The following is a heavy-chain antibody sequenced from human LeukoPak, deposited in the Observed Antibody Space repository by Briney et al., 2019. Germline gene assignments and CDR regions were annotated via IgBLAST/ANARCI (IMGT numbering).Heavy chain of an antibody. CDR1: GYSFTSYW. V-gene: IGHV5-51*01. CDR2: IYPTDSDT. J-gene: IGHJ4*02. D-gene: IGHD1-26*01. Sequence: GESLKISCKGSGYSFTSYWIAWVRQMPGKGLEWMGIIYPTDSDTGYSPSFQGQVIISADKSINTAYMQWSSLKASDTAMYYCAGGVGVRRSEKYDYWGQGTLVTVSS. CDR3: AGGVGVRRSEKYDY.